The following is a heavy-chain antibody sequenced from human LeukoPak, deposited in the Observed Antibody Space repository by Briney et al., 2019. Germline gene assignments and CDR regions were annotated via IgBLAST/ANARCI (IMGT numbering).Heavy chain of an antibody. Sequence: SETLSLTCAVYGGSFSGYYWSWIRQPPGKGLEWIGEINHSGSTNYNPSLKSRVTISVDTSKNQFSLNLSSVTAADTAVYYCGRVSGYDYWGQGTLVTVSS. J-gene: IGHJ4*02. V-gene: IGHV4-34*01. CDR1: GGSFSGYY. CDR2: INHSGST. CDR3: GRVSGYDY. D-gene: IGHD5-12*01.